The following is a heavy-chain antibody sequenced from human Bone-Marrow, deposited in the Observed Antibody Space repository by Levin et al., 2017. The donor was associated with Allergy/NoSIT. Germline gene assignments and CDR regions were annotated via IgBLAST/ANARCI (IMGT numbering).Heavy chain of an antibody. D-gene: IGHD1-1*01. CDR2: ISGSGGST. Sequence: LSLTCAASGFTFSSYVMSWVRQAPGKGLEWVSSISGSGGSTYYADSVNGRFTISRDNSKNTLYVQMNSLRADDTAIYYCAKERWNDGETTSNFDYWGQGTLVTVSS. CDR3: AKERWNDGETTSNFDY. J-gene: IGHJ4*02. V-gene: IGHV3-23*01. CDR1: GFTFSSYV.